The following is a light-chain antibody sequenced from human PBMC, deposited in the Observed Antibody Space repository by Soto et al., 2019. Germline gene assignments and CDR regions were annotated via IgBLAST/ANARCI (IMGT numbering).Light chain of an antibody. Sequence: EIVLTQSPGTLSLSPGERATLSCRASQSVSSSYLAWYQQKPGQAPRLLIYGASSRATGIPDRFSGSGSGTDFTLTTSRLEPEDFAVYYCQQYGSSGGLTFGGGTKVDIK. J-gene: IGKJ4*01. CDR3: QQYGSSGGLT. CDR2: GAS. CDR1: QSVSSSY. V-gene: IGKV3-20*01.